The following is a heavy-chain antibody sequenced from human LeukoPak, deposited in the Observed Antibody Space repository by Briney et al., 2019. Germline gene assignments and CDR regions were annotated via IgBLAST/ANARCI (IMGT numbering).Heavy chain of an antibody. CDR1: GFTFSSYG. V-gene: IGHV3-23*01. D-gene: IGHD3-16*01. CDR2: ISGSGGST. Sequence: GGSLRLSCAASGFTFSSYGMSWVRQAPGKGLEWVSAISGSGGSTYYADSVKGRFTISRDNAKNSLYLQMNSLRAEDTAVYYCAKTGIFSVTYYFDYWGQGTLVTVSS. CDR3: AKTGIFSVTYYFDY. J-gene: IGHJ4*02.